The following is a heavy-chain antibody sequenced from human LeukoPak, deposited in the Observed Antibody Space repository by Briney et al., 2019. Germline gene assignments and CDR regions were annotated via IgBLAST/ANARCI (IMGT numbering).Heavy chain of an antibody. Sequence: SETLSLTCTVSGGSISSYYWSWIRQPPGKGQEWIGYIYYSGSTNYNPSLKSRVTISVDTSKNQLSLKLSSVTAADTAVYYCARTKKYYYGSGSKRYYYYGMDVWGQGTTVTVSS. V-gene: IGHV4-59*08. D-gene: IGHD3-10*01. CDR1: GGSISSYY. CDR2: IYYSGST. J-gene: IGHJ6*02. CDR3: ARTKKYYYGSGSKRYYYYGMDV.